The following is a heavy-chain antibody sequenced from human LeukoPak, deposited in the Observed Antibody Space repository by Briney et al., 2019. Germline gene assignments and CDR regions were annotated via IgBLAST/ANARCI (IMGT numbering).Heavy chain of an antibody. V-gene: IGHV1-46*01. CDR3: ARDFSGCSSWPEGFQH. CDR1: GYTFTGYY. J-gene: IGHJ1*01. D-gene: IGHD2-2*01. CDR2: INPSGGST. Sequence: ASVKVSCKASGYTFTGYYMHWVRQAPGQGLEWMGIINPSGGSTTYAQKFQGRVTMTRDTSTRTVYMELSSLRFEDTAVYYCARDFSGCSSWPEGFQHWGQGTLVTVSS.